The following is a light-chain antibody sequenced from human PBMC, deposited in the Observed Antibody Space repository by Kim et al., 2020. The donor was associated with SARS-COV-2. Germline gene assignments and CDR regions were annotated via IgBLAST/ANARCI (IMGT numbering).Light chain of an antibody. J-gene: IGKJ4*01. V-gene: IGKV3-15*01. CDR2: GAS. CDR1: QSVRSY. CDR3: QQHNNWPLT. Sequence: EIVMTQSPATLSVSPGERATLSCRASQSVRSYLAWYQQTPGQAPRLLIYGASARATGIPVRFSGSGSGTEFTLTISSLQSEDFAVYYCQQHNNWPLTFGGGTKVDIK.